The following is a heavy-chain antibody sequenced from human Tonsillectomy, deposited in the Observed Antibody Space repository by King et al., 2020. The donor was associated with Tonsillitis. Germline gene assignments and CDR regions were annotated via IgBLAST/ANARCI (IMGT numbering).Heavy chain of an antibody. V-gene: IGHV4-4*02. CDR1: GDSISSYYW. CDR2: IYHTGGT. Sequence: QLQESGPGLVKPSGTLSLTCAVSGDSISSYYWWTWVRQPPGKGLEWIGEIYHTGGTNYIPSLESRVTMSVDKSRNQFSLKLNSVTAADTAVYYCAKGALGFDYWGQGTLVTVSS. J-gene: IGHJ4*02. D-gene: IGHD7-27*01. CDR3: AKGALGFDY.